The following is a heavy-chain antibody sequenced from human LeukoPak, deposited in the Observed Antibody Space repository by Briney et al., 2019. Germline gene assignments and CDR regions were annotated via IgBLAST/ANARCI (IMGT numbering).Heavy chain of an antibody. D-gene: IGHD1-26*01. J-gene: IGHJ4*02. V-gene: IGHV4-39*01. CDR3: ASRWEPNRGDY. CDR2: IYYSGST. CDR1: GGSISSSSYY. Sequence: SETLSLTCTVSGGSISSSSYYWGWIRQPPGKGLEWIGSIYYSGSTYYNPSLKSRVTISVDTSKNQFSLKLSSVTAADTAVYYCASRWEPNRGDYWGQGTLVTVSS.